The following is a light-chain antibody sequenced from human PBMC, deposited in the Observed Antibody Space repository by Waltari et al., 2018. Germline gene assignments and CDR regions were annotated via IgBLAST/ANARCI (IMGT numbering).Light chain of an antibody. J-gene: IGKJ1*01. Sequence: EIVLTQSPDTLSLSPGERATLSCRASQTIKNNYLSWFQHKRRQAPRLLFFGASDRATGIPDRFTVSGSGTDFTLTISRLEPEDFAVYYCQQYGNSPWTFGHGTRVEIK. V-gene: IGKV3-20*01. CDR1: QTIKNNY. CDR2: GAS. CDR3: QQYGNSPWT.